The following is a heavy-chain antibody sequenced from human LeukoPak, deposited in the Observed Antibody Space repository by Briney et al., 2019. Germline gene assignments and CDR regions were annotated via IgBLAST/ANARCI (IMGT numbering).Heavy chain of an antibody. CDR1: GDSVSSNSAA. Sequence: SQTLSLTCAISGDSVSSNSAAWNWIRRSPSRGLEWLGRTYYRSKWYNDYAVSVKSRITINPDTSKNQFSLQLNSVTPEDTAVYYCARGDDYVWGSYRNGMDVWSKGTTVTVSS. D-gene: IGHD3-16*02. V-gene: IGHV6-1*01. CDR2: TYYRSKWYN. J-gene: IGHJ6*04. CDR3: ARGDDYVWGSYRNGMDV.